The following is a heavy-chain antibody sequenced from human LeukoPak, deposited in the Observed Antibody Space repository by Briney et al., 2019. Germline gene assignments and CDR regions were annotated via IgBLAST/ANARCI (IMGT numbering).Heavy chain of an antibody. J-gene: IGHJ5*02. Sequence: PSETLSLTCTVSGGSIGSSSYYWGWIRQPPGKGLEWIGSIYYSGSTYYNPSLKSRVTISVDTSKNQFSLKLSSVTAADTAVYYCARRYCSGGSCYSDNWFDPWGQGTLVTVSS. CDR2: IYYSGST. V-gene: IGHV4-39*01. CDR3: ARRYCSGGSCYSDNWFDP. CDR1: GGSIGSSSYY. D-gene: IGHD2-15*01.